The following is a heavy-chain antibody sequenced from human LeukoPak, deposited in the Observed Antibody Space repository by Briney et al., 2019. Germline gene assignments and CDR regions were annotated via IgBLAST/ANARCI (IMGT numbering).Heavy chain of an antibody. D-gene: IGHD2-2*01. CDR1: GGSISSYY. CDR3: ARIEVPAVSYYYGMDV. CDR2: IYTSGST. V-gene: IGHV4-4*07. Sequence: SETLSLTCTVSGGSISSYYWSWIRQPAGKGLEWIGRIYTSGSTNYNPSLKSRATMSVDTSKNQFSLKLSSVTAADTAVYYCARIEVPAVSYYYGMDVWGQGTTVTVSS. J-gene: IGHJ6*02.